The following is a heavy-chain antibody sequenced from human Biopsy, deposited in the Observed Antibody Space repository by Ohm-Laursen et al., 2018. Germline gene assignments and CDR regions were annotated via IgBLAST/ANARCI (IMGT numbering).Heavy chain of an antibody. J-gene: IGHJ4*02. CDR3: ASDLNGDPSASDY. Sequence: SLRLSCSAFGFTFSSHAMSWVRQAPGKGLECVSVINGSGGSTYYADPVKGRFTISRDNSKNTLYLQMNSLRAADTAIYYCASDLNGDPSASDYWGQGTPVTVSS. V-gene: IGHV3-23*01. CDR2: INGSGGST. CDR1: GFTFSSHA. D-gene: IGHD4-17*01.